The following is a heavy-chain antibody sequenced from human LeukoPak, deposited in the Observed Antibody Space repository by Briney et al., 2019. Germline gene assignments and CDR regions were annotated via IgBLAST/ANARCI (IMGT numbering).Heavy chain of an antibody. CDR2: ISYDGSNK. CDR3: AGDREYQLPDYYYYGMDV. CDR1: GFTFSSYT. Sequence: PGRSLRLSCAASGFTFSSYTMHWVRQAPSKGLEWVAVISYDGSNKYYADSVKGRFTISRDNSKNTLYLQMNSLRAEDTAVYYCAGDREYQLPDYYYYGMDVWGQGTTVTVSS. J-gene: IGHJ6*02. V-gene: IGHV3-30-3*01. D-gene: IGHD2-2*01.